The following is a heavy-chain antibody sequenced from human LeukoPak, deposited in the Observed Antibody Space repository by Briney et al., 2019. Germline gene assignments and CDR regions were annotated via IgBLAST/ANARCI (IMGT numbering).Heavy chain of an antibody. D-gene: IGHD5-12*01. CDR3: AGGGGGYSAYD. J-gene: IGHJ4*02. CDR1: GFSVSSNY. CDR2: TSTAGTT. Sequence: PGGSLRLSCAASGFSVSSNYMTWVRQAPGKGLEWVSVTSTAGTTEYADSVKGRFTISRDSSRNTLYLQVNSLRAEDTALYFCAGGGGGYSAYDWGQGTLVTVSS. V-gene: IGHV3-66*01.